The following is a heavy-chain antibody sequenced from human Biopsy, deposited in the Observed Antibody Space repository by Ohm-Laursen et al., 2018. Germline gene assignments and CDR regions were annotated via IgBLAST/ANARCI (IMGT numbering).Heavy chain of an antibody. CDR1: GGTFSNYA. CDR2: IITFFRTV. Sequence: SSAKVSCKASGGTFSNYAISWVRQAPGEGLEWMGGIITFFRTVNYAQNFQGRLTITADEFTDTAYMELRSLRSKDTAVYYCARMPHFDYWGQGILVTVSS. D-gene: IGHD2-2*01. V-gene: IGHV1-69*01. CDR3: ARMPHFDY. J-gene: IGHJ4*02.